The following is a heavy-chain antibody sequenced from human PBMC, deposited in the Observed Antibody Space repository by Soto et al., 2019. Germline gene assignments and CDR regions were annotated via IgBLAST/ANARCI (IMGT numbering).Heavy chain of an antibody. D-gene: IGHD3-22*01. CDR2: IYYSGST. V-gene: IGHV4-31*03. Sequence: SETLSLTCTVSGGSISSGGYYWSWIRQHPGKGLEWIGYIYYSGSTYYNPSLKSRVTISVDTSKNQFSLKLSSVTAADTAVYYCARDKHYDSSGYYPSYYYYGMDVWGQGTTVTVSS. J-gene: IGHJ6*02. CDR1: GGSISSGGYY. CDR3: ARDKHYDSSGYYPSYYYYGMDV.